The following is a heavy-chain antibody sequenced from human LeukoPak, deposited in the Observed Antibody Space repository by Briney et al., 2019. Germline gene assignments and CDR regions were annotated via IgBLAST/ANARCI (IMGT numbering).Heavy chain of an antibody. CDR3: VREIYGRFDF. CDR2: IHPYNGNT. Sequence: GASVKDSCKASGYTFTTYGISWVRQAPGQGLEWMGWIHPYNGNTNYAQKFQGRVTLTTDTSTNTAYMDLRSLRSDDTAMYYCVREIYGRFDFWGQGTLVTVSS. CDR1: GYTFTTYG. J-gene: IGHJ4*02. D-gene: IGHD4-17*01. V-gene: IGHV1-18*01.